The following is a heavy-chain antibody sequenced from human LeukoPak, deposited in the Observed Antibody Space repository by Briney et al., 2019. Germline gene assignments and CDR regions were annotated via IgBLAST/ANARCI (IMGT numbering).Heavy chain of an antibody. CDR1: GFTFSSYG. D-gene: IGHD3-22*01. CDR3: AKDLGYYYGPYDY. J-gene: IGHJ4*02. Sequence: GGSLRLSCAASGFTFSSYGMHWVRQAPGKGLEWVAVISYDGSNKYYADSVKGRFTISRDNSKNTLYLQMNSLRAEDTAVYYCAKDLGYYYGPYDYWGQGTLVTVSS. V-gene: IGHV3-30*18. CDR2: ISYDGSNK.